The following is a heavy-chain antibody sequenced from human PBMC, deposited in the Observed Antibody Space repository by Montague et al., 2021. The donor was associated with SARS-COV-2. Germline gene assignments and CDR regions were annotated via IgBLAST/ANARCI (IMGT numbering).Heavy chain of an antibody. J-gene: IGHJ4*02. CDR1: GFTFSSYA. Sequence: SLRLSCAASGFTFSSYAMHWVRQAPGKGPEWVAVISYDGSNKYYADSVKGRFTISRDNSKNTLYLQMNSLRAEDTAVYYCARLHFDDPYYYGSGNLQLFDYWGQGTLVTVSS. CDR3: ARLHFDDPYYYGSGNLQLFDY. CDR2: ISYDGSNK. D-gene: IGHD3-10*01. V-gene: IGHV3-30-3*01.